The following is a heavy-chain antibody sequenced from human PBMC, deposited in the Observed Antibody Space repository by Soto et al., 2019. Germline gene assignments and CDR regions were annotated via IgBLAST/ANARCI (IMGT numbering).Heavy chain of an antibody. CDR3: ASQSSEWLLFAS. J-gene: IGHJ4*02. D-gene: IGHD5-12*01. V-gene: IGHV3-48*01. CDR1: GFTFSSYS. CDR2: ISSTSSTI. Sequence: EVQLVESGGGLVQPGGSLRLSCAASGFTFSSYSMNWVRQAPGKGLEWVSYISSTSSTIYYADSVKGRFTISRDNAKISLYLQMNSLRAEATAVYYCASQSSEWLLFASWGQGTLVTVSS.